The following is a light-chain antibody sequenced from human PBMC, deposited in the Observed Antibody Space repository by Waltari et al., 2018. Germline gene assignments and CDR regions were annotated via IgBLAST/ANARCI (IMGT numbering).Light chain of an antibody. J-gene: IGLJ2*01. V-gene: IGLV2-23*02. CDR2: NVS. Sequence: QSALTQPASVSGSPGQSITISCTGTGSDVGSYNFVSWYQQHPDKAPKLIIYNVSERPSGGSNLFSGSKSDNTASLTISGLQAEDDAHYYCCSYTDGNTLVFGGGTKLTVL. CDR3: CSYTDGNTLV. CDR1: GSDVGSYNF.